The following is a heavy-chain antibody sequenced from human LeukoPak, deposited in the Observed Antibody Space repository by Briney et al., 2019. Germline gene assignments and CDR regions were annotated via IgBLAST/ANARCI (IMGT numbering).Heavy chain of an antibody. D-gene: IGHD2-2*01. CDR1: GFTFSSYA. J-gene: IGHJ4*02. CDR2: ISYDGSNK. CDR3: ATSYCSSTSCPPHY. V-gene: IGHV3-30*04. Sequence: TGGSLRLSCAASGFTFSSYAMHWVRQAPGKGLEWVAVISYDGSNKYYADSVKGRFTISRDNSKNTLYLQMNSLRAEDTAVYYCATSYCSSTSCPPHYWGQGTLVTVSS.